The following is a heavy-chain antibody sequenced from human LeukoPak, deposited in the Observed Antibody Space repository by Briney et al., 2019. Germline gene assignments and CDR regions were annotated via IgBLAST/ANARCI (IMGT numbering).Heavy chain of an antibody. J-gene: IGHJ4*02. CDR1: GFTFTTYW. Sequence: PGESLRLSCAASGFTFTTYWMSWVRQAPGKGLEWVSATSDTGNTYHADSVKGRFTISRDSSKNTLFLQMNRLRPEDAAVYYCAKAPVTTCRGAFCYPFDYWGLGTLVTVSS. CDR3: AKAPVTTCRGAFCYPFDY. V-gene: IGHV3-23*01. CDR2: TSDTGNT. D-gene: IGHD2-15*01.